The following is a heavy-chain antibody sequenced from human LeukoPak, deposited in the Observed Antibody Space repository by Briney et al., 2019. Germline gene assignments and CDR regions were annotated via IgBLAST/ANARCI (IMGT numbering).Heavy chain of an antibody. J-gene: IGHJ4*02. D-gene: IGHD6-19*01. Sequence: ASVKVSCKASGYTFTSYYMHWVRQAPGQGLEWMGIINPSGGSTSYAQKFQGRVTMTRDTSTSTVYMELSSLRSEDTAVYYCARGAHSSGWYLSSDRSLYPFDYWGQGTLVTVSS. CDR2: INPSGGST. CDR3: ARGAHSSGWYLSSDRSLYPFDY. V-gene: IGHV1-46*01. CDR1: GYTFTSYY.